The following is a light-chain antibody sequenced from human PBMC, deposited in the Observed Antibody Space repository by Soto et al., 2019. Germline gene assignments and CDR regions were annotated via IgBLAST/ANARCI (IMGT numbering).Light chain of an antibody. CDR2: EVS. Sequence: QSALTQTASVSGSPGQSITISCTGTSSDVGGYNYVSWYQQHPGKAPKLMIYEVSNRPSGVSNRFSGSKSGNTASLTISGRQAEDEADYYCSSYTSSSTRVFGPGTQLPVL. CDR3: SSYTSSSTRV. CDR1: SSDVGGYNY. J-gene: IGLJ1*01. V-gene: IGLV2-14*01.